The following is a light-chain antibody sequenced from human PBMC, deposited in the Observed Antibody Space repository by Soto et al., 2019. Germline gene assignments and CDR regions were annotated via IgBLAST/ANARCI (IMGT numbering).Light chain of an antibody. CDR3: CSYTSSSSPYV. V-gene: IGLV2-14*01. Sequence: QSALTQPASVSGSPGQSITISCTGTSSDVGGYNYVSWYQQHPGKAPKLMIYDVSNRPSGVSNRFSGSKSGNTASLTISGLQAEDEADYYCCSYTSSSSPYVFGTGTTLTVL. CDR2: DVS. CDR1: SSDVGGYNY. J-gene: IGLJ1*01.